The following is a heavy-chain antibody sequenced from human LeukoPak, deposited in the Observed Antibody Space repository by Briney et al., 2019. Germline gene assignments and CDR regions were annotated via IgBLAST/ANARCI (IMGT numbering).Heavy chain of an antibody. Sequence: SETLSLTCTVSGGSISSYYWSWIRRPAGKGLEWIGRIYTSGSTNYNPSLKSRVTISVDKSKNQFSLKLSSVTAADTAVYYCAREALPGYSSGWYGSYDSSGYYYKEAFDIWGQGTMVTVSS. CDR2: IYTSGST. CDR1: GGSISSYY. CDR3: AREALPGYSSGWYGSYDSSGYYYKEAFDI. V-gene: IGHV4-4*07. J-gene: IGHJ3*02. D-gene: IGHD3-22*01.